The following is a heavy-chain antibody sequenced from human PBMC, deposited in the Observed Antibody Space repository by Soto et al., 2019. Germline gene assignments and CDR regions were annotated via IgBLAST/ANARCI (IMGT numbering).Heavy chain of an antibody. CDR1: GFTFGDYA. J-gene: IGHJ6*02. V-gene: IGHV3-49*03. CDR2: VRSKAYGGTT. Sequence: PGGSLRLSCTTSGFTFGDYAMSWSRQAPGKGLEWVGVVRSKAYGGTTDYAASVKGRFTISRDDSKGIAYLQMNSLKSEDTGVYYCTKYTYTSRYAYYGMDVWGHGTTVTVSS. CDR3: TKYTYTSRYAYYGMDV. D-gene: IGHD6-13*01.